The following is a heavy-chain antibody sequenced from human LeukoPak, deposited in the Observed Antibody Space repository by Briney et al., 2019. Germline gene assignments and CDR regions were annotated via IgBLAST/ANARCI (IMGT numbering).Heavy chain of an antibody. D-gene: IGHD4-17*01. Sequence: GASVKVSCKASGYTFTSYAMHWVRQAPGQRLEWMGWINAGNGNTKYSQKFQGRVTITRDTSASTAYMGLSSLRSEDTAVYYCARDRGGGYGDYVGAFDIWGQGTMVTVSS. CDR2: INAGNGNT. V-gene: IGHV1-3*01. CDR3: ARDRGGGYGDYVGAFDI. J-gene: IGHJ3*02. CDR1: GYTFTSYA.